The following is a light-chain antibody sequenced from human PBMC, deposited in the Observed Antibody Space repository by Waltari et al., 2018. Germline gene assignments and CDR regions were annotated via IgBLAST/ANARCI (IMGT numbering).Light chain of an antibody. J-gene: IGKJ4*01. CDR1: QNIRTTY. Sequence: WRTSQNIRTTYLTWEQQKAGQAPNRLIYGAFSRATGIPDRFTGRGSGTDFSLTISSLEPEDFATYDCQQYDISPLTFGGGTKVEIK. CDR2: GAF. V-gene: IGKV3-20*01. CDR3: QQYDISPLT.